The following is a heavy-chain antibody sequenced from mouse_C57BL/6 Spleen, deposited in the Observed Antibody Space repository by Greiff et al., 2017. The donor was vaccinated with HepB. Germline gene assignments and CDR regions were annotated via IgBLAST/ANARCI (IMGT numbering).Heavy chain of an antibody. CDR1: GFSLTSSG. CDR3: ARTDSSGYDWFAY. D-gene: IGHD3-2*02. V-gene: IGHV2-2*01. CDR2: IWSGGST. J-gene: IGHJ3*01. Sequence: VQLKESGPGLVQPSQSLSITCTVSGFSLTSSGVHWVRQSPGKGLEWLGVIWSGGSTDYNAAFISRLSISKDNSKSQVFFKMNSLQADDTAIYYCARTDSSGYDWFAYWGQGTLVTVSA.